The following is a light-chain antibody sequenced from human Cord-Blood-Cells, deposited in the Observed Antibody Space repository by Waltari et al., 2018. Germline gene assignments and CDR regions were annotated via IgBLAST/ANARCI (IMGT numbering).Light chain of an antibody. CDR3: SSYAGSNNLV. V-gene: IGLV2-8*01. CDR2: AVS. J-gene: IGLJ1*01. CDR1: SSDVGGYNY. Sequence: QSALTQPPSASGSPGQSVTISCTGTSSDVGGYNYVSWYQQHPGKAPKLMIYAVSKRPSGVPDRFSGSKSGNTPSLTVSGLQAEDEADYYCSSYAGSNNLVFGTGTKVTVL.